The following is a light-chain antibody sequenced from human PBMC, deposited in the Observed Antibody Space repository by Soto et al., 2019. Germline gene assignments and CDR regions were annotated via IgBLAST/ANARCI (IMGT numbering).Light chain of an antibody. CDR1: ISDVGGYNY. Sequence: QSALTQPASVSGSPGQSITISCTGTISDVGGYNYVSWYQQHPGKAPKLMIYEVSNRPSGVSNRFSGSKSGNTASLTISGLQAEDEADYYCSSYTSSSTLEVFVTGTQLTVL. V-gene: IGLV2-14*01. J-gene: IGLJ1*01. CDR2: EVS. CDR3: SSYTSSSTLEV.